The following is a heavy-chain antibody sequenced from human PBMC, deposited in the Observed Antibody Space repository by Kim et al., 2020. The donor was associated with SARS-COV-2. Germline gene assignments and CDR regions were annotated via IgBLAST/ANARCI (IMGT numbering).Heavy chain of an antibody. D-gene: IGHD3-22*01. CDR3: VRDYFDSSGRSVFDS. CDR1: GGSMSNNY. V-gene: IGHV4-59*01. CDR2: IFSVGTT. J-gene: IGHJ3*01. Sequence: SETLSLTCTVSGGSMSNNYWTWIRQPPGKGLEWIGYIFSVGTTKYKASLEGRVTISLDTSKQQFFLEMTSVTAADTADYFCVRDYFDSSGRSVFDSWGQGTRVTFSS.